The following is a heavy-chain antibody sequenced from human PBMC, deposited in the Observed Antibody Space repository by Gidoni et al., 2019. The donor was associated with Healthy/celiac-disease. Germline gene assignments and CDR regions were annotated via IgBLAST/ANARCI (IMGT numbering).Heavy chain of an antibody. Sequence: EVQLVESGGGLVQPGRSLRLSCAASGFTFDDYAMHWVRQAPGKGLEWVSGISWNSGSIGYADSVKGRFTISRDNAKNSLYLQMNSLRAEDTALYHCATYCSSTSCTDYWGQGTLVTVSS. V-gene: IGHV3-9*01. CDR3: ATYCSSTSCTDY. J-gene: IGHJ4*02. CDR1: GFTFDDYA. D-gene: IGHD2-2*01. CDR2: ISWNSGSI.